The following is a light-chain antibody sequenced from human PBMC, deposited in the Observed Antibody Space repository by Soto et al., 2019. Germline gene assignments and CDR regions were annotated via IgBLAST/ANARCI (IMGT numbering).Light chain of an antibody. CDR3: QQLNSYPLT. Sequence: DIQLTQSPSFLSASVGDRVTITCRASQGISSYLAWYQQKPGKAPKLLIYAASTLQSGVPSRFSGSGSGTEFTLTISSLQPEHFATYYCQQLNSYPLTFGPGTKVDIK. CDR1: QGISSY. CDR2: AAS. J-gene: IGKJ3*01. V-gene: IGKV1-9*01.